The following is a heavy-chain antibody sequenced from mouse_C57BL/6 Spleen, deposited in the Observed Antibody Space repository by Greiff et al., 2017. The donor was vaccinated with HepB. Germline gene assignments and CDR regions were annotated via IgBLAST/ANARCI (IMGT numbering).Heavy chain of an antibody. CDR3: ARDRDRGPDY. V-gene: IGHV5-4*01. CDR1: GFTFSSYA. D-gene: IGHD3-3*01. J-gene: IGHJ2*01. CDR2: ISDGGSYT. Sequence: EVQLVESGGGLVKPGGSLKLSCAASGFTFSSYAMSWVRQTPEKRLEWVATISDGGSYTYYPDNVKGRFTISRDNAKNNLYLQMSHLKSEDTAMYYCARDRDRGPDYWGQGTTLTVSS.